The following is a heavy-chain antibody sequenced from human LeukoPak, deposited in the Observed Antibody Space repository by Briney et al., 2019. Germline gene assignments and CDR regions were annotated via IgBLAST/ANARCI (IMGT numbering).Heavy chain of an antibody. CDR3: ARGVRSSGHHDAFDI. CDR2: IVVGSGNT. V-gene: IGHV1-58*01. Sequence: GASVKVSCKASGFTFTSSAVQWVRQARGQRLEWIGWIVVGSGNTNYAQKFQERVTITRDMSTSTAYMELSSLRSEDTAVYYCARGVRSSGHHDAFDIWGQGTMVTVSS. CDR1: GFTFTSSA. J-gene: IGHJ3*02. D-gene: IGHD6-19*01.